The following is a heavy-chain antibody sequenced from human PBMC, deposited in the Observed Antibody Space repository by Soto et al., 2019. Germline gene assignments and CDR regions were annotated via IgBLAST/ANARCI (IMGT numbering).Heavy chain of an antibody. D-gene: IGHD6-19*01. CDR1: GFILSNAW. CDR3: TTGWTNTGWYGAFEY. V-gene: IGHV3-15*07. Sequence: EVQLVESGGGLVKPGGSLRLSCAASGFILSNAWMNWVRQAPGKGLEWVGRIKSKSDGGTIDYAAPVKGRFAISRHDSTNTLYLEMLSLRTEDTAVYYCTTGWTNTGWYGAFEYWGQGTLVTVSS. J-gene: IGHJ4*02. CDR2: IKSKSDGGTI.